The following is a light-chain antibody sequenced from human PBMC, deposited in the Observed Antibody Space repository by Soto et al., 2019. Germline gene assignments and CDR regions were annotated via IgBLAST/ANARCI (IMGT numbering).Light chain of an antibody. Sequence: EIVLTQSPGTLSMSPGERATLSCRASQSVTNNYLSWYQQKPGQAPRVLIYIASSRATGIPDRFSGSGSGTDFTLTISRLEPEDFAVYYCQQYGSAPITFGQGTRLEIK. CDR3: QQYGSAPIT. V-gene: IGKV3-20*01. CDR2: IAS. J-gene: IGKJ5*01. CDR1: QSVTNNY.